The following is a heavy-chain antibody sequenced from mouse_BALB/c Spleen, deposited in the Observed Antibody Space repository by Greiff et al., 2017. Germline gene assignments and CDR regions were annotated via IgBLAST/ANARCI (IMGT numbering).Heavy chain of an antibody. CDR2: IWAGGST. D-gene: IGHD1-1*01. CDR3: ARDQGYGSSEFAY. V-gene: IGHV2-9*02. J-gene: IGHJ3*01. CDR1: GFSLTSYG. Sequence: VKLMESGPGLVAPSQSLSITCTVSGFSLTSYGVHWVRQPPGKGLEWLGVIWAGGSTNYNSALMSRLSISKDNSKSQVFLKMNSLQTADTAMYYCARDQGYGSSEFAYWGQGTLVTVSA.